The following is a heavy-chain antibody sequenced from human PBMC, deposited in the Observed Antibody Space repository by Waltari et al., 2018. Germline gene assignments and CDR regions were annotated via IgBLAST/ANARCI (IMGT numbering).Heavy chain of an antibody. J-gene: IGHJ5*02. CDR1: GGSISSSNW. D-gene: IGHD2-2*01. CDR3: AAVPAATNWFDP. Sequence: QVQLQESGPGLVKPSGTLSLTCAVSGGSISSSNWWSWVRQPPGKGLEWIGEFYHSGSTNYNPSLKSLVTISVDKSKNQFSLKLSSVTAADTAVYYCAAVPAATNWFDPWGQGTLVTVSS. V-gene: IGHV4-4*02. CDR2: FYHSGST.